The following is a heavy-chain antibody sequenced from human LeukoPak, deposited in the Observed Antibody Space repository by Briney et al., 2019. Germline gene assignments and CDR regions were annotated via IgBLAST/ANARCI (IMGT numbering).Heavy chain of an antibody. Sequence: GGSLRLSCAASGFMFHEFGMHWVRQAPGKGLEWVAVISYDGSNKYYADSVKGRFTISRDNSKNTLYLQMNSLRAEDTAVYYCAKDGWYQLLYVYYYYGMDVWGQGTTVTVSS. V-gene: IGHV3-30*18. CDR1: GFMFHEFG. CDR2: ISYDGSNK. D-gene: IGHD2-2*02. J-gene: IGHJ6*02. CDR3: AKDGWYQLLYVYYYYGMDV.